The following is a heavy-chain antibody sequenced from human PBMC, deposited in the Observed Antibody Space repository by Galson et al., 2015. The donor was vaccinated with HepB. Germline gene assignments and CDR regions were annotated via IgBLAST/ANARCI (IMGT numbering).Heavy chain of an antibody. CDR1: GYTFSGYY. J-gene: IGHJ4*02. Sequence: SVKVSCKAYGYTFSGYYMHWVRQAPGQGLEWMGWINPNSGGTKYSQSFQGRVTMTRATSFSTANIELSRLTSDDTVVYYCARGPDRYVELKTTYYLDYWGRGRRVTV. D-gene: IGHD1-1*01. CDR3: ARGPDRYVELKTTYYLDY. CDR2: INPNSGGT. V-gene: IGHV1-2*02.